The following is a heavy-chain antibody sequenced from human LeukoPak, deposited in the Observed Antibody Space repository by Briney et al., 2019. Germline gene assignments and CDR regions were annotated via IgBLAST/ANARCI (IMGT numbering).Heavy chain of an antibody. Sequence: GGSLRLSCAASGFTFSSYWMSWVRQAPGKGLEWVANIKQDGSEKYYVDSVKGRFTISRDNAKNSLYLQMNSLKVEDTAVYYCARVSLVGWYFDLWGRGTLVTVSS. D-gene: IGHD2-2*01. V-gene: IGHV3-7*01. J-gene: IGHJ2*01. CDR1: GFTFSSYW. CDR2: IKQDGSEK. CDR3: ARVSLVGWYFDL.